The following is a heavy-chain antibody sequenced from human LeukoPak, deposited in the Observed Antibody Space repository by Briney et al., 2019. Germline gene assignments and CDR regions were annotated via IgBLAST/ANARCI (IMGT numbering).Heavy chain of an antibody. V-gene: IGHV3-23*01. CDR1: GFTFSDYY. CDR3: AKDSSGWYYFDY. J-gene: IGHJ4*02. D-gene: IGHD6-19*01. CDR2: ISGSGGST. Sequence: PGGSLRLSCAASGFTFSDYYMSWIRQAPGKGLEWVSAISGSGGSTYYADSVKGRFTISRDNSKNTLYLQMNSLRAEDTAVYYCAKDSSGWYYFDYWGQGTLVTVSS.